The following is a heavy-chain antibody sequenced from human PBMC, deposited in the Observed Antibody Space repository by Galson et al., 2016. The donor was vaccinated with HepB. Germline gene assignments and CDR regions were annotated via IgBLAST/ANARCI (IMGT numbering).Heavy chain of an antibody. CDR3: ARDGRELVSHDYYSYMDV. CDR2: ISSSSTYI. V-gene: IGHV3-21*01. CDR1: GFTFSIYS. D-gene: IGHD1-7*01. J-gene: IGHJ6*02. Sequence: SLRLSCAASGFTFSIYSMNWVRQAPGKGLEWVSSISSSSTYIYYADSVNGRFTISRDDAKKSLFLQMNSLRAEDTAVYDCARDGRELVSHDYYSYMDVWGQGTTVTVSS.